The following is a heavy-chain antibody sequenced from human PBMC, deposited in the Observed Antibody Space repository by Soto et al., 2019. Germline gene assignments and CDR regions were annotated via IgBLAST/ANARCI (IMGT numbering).Heavy chain of an antibody. J-gene: IGHJ4*02. D-gene: IGHD6-25*01. Sequence: GGSLRLSCFASGFTLXTSGMHWVRQAPSKGLEWVAVISHDGSNQFYAESVKGRFTISRDNSKNMLYLQMNSLRADDSAVYFCAKDSSAAFDYWGQGTVVTVS. CDR1: GFTLXTSG. CDR3: AKDSSAAFDY. V-gene: IGHV3-30*18. CDR2: ISHDGSNQ.